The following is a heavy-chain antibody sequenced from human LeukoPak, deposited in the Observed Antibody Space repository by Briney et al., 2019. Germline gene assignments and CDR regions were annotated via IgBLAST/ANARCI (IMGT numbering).Heavy chain of an antibody. CDR1: GYTFTNYW. CDR3: ARLPSRSCSSSSCYVVDY. D-gene: IGHD2-2*01. J-gene: IGHJ4*02. Sequence: GESLKISCKSSGYTFTNYWIGWVRQMPGKGLEWMGIIYPGDSDTRYSPSFQGQVTISADKSISAAYPQWSSLQASDTAMYYCARLPSRSCSSSSCYVVDYWGQGTLVTVSS. CDR2: IYPGDSDT. V-gene: IGHV5-51*01.